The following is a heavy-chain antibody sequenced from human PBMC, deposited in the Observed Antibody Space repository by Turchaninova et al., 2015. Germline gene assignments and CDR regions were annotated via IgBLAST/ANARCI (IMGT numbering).Heavy chain of an antibody. Sequence: VALGDPGVGSVRPVSSLRLPWAATGSTVVSNYMGWDRKATGKGLEWVSVIYSGDSTYYADSVKGRFTISRDNSKNTLYLQMNSLRAEDTTVYYCASRTSWGQGTLVTVSS. V-gene: IGHV3-53*01. CDR2: IYSGDST. CDR3: ASRTS. CDR1: GSTVVSNY. D-gene: IGHD1-14*01. J-gene: IGHJ5*02.